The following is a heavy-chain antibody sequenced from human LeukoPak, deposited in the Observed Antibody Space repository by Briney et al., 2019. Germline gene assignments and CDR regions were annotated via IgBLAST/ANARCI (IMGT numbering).Heavy chain of an antibody. CDR3: AKAGWDYYDSSGYYYQYYYYYYYMDV. V-gene: IGHV3-23*01. J-gene: IGHJ6*03. D-gene: IGHD3-22*01. Sequence: GGSLRLSCAASGFTFSSYAMSWVRQAPGKGLEWVSAISGSGGSTYYADSVKGRFTISRDNSKNTLYLQMNSLRAEDTAVYYCAKAGWDYYDSSGYYYQYYYYYYYMDVWGKGTTVTISS. CDR1: GFTFSSYA. CDR2: ISGSGGST.